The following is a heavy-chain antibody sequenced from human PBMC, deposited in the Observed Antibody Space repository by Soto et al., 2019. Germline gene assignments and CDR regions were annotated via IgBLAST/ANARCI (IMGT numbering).Heavy chain of an antibody. CDR2: ISGSGGST. D-gene: IGHD1-26*01. CDR1: RFTFRSYA. CDR3: AKHRGSYDYGMDV. Sequence: EVQLLESGGGLVQPGGSLRLSCAASRFTFRSYAMSWVRQAPGKGLEWVSAISGSGGSTYYADSVKGRFTISRDNSKNTLYLQMNSLRAEDTAVYYCAKHRGSYDYGMDVWGQGTTVPGSS. V-gene: IGHV3-23*01. J-gene: IGHJ6*02.